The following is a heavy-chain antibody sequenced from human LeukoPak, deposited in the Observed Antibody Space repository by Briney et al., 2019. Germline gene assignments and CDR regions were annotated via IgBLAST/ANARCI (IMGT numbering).Heavy chain of an antibody. J-gene: IGHJ4*02. CDR3: ARVTVPYCSGGSCYSGVGYYFDY. V-gene: IGHV1-46*01. D-gene: IGHD2-15*01. CDR1: GGTFTSYY. CDR2: INPSGGST. Sequence: GASVKVSCKASGGTFTSYYMHWVRQAPGQGLEWMGIINPSGGSTSYAQKFQGRVTMTRDTSTSTVYMELSSLRSEDTAVYYCARVTVPYCSGGSCYSGVGYYFDYWGQGTLVTVSS.